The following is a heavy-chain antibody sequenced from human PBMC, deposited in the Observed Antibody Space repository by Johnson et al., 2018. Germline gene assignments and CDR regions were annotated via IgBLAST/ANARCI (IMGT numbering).Heavy chain of an antibody. V-gene: IGHV3-30*18. J-gene: IGHJ6*03. Sequence: QVQLVGSGGGVVQXGKSLRLSCAASGFTFSSYGMHWVRQAPGTGLEWVAVISYDGSNKYYADSVKGRFTISRDDSENTGYVQMNSLRAEDTALYYCAKDARVAATSYYSYMDVWGKGTTVTVSS. CDR2: ISYDGSNK. CDR1: GFTFSSYG. D-gene: IGHD2-15*01. CDR3: AKDARVAATSYYSYMDV.